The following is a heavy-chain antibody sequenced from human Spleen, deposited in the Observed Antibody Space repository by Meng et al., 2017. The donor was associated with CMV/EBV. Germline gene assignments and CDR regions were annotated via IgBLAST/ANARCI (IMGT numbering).Heavy chain of an antibody. V-gene: IGHV3-21*01. CDR2: ISSSSSYI. CDR1: GFTFSDYS. D-gene: IGHD2-2*01. J-gene: IGHJ6*02. CDR3: ARVLGYCSSTSCYYYYGMDV. Sequence: GESLKISCAASGFTFSDYSMNWVRQAPGKGLEWVSSISSSSSYIYYADSVKGRFTISRDNAKNSLYLQMNSLRAEDTAVYYCARVLGYCSSTSCYYYYGMDVWGQGTTVTVSS.